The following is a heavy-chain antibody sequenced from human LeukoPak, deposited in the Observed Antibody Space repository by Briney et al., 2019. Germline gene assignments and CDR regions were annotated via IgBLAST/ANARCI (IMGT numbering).Heavy chain of an antibody. J-gene: IGHJ4*02. CDR2: IYYSGST. V-gene: IGHV4-59*06. D-gene: IGHD6-13*01. Sequence: PSETLSLTCTVSGGSISSYYWSWIRQPPGKGLEWIGYIYYSGSTYYNPSLKSRVTISVDTSKNQFSLKLSSVTAADTAVYYCAGLDTGYSSSWYLGPLGGYWGQGTLVTVSS. CDR1: GGSISSYY. CDR3: AGLDTGYSSSWYLGPLGGY.